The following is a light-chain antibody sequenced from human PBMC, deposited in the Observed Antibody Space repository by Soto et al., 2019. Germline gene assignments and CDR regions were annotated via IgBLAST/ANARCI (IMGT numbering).Light chain of an antibody. J-gene: IGKJ5*01. CDR1: QSVSSY. CDR3: QQRSNWPPIT. V-gene: IGKV3-11*01. Sequence: EIVLTQSPATLSLSPGDRATLSCRARQSVSSYLAWYQQKPGQAPRLLIYDASNRATGIPARFSGSGSGTDFTLTISSREPEDFAVYYCQQRSNWPPITFGQGTRLEIK. CDR2: DAS.